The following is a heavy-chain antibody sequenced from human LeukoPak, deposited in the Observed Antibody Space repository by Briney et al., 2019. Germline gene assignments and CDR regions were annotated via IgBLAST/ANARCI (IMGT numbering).Heavy chain of an antibody. V-gene: IGHV4-61*02. J-gene: IGHJ4*02. CDR2: IYTSGST. D-gene: IGHD1-14*01. CDR3: AKETARGDY. CDR1: GGSISSGSYY. Sequence: SQTLSLTCTVSGGSISSGSYYWSWIRQPAGKGLEWIGRIYTSGSTNYNPSLKSRVTIPVDTSKNQFSLKLSSVTAADTAVYYCAKETARGDYWGQGTLVTVSS.